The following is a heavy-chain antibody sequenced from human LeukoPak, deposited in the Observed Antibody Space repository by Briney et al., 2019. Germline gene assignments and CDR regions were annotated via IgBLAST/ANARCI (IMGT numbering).Heavy chain of an antibody. CDR2: IKSKADGGTT. V-gene: IGHV3-15*01. D-gene: IGHD2-21*01. CDR3: STSPGDESDF. CDR1: GFTFINAW. J-gene: IGHJ4*02. Sequence: GGSLRLSCAASGFTFINAWMTWVRQAPGKGLEWVGRIKSKADGGTTDYAAPVKGRFSISRDDSKNTLYLQMNSLKTEDTAVYYCSTSPGDESDFWGQGTLVTVSS.